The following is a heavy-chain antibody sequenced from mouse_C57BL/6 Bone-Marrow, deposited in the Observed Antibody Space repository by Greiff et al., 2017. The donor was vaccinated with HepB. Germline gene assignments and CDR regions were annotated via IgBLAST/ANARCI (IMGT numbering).Heavy chain of an antibody. D-gene: IGHD1-1*01. V-gene: IGHV1-18*01. J-gene: IGHJ4*01. Sequence: VQLQQSGPELVKPGASVKIPCKASGYTFTDYNIDWVKQSHGKSLEWIGDINPNNGGTIYNQKFKGKATLTVDKSSSTAYMELRSLTSEDTAVYYCVKRGLWAMDYWGQGTSVTVSS. CDR3: VKRGLWAMDY. CDR1: GYTFTDYN. CDR2: INPNNGGT.